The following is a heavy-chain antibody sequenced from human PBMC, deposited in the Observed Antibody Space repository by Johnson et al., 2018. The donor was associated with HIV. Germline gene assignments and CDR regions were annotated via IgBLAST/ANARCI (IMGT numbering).Heavy chain of an antibody. D-gene: IGHD6-6*01. Sequence: SGGGLVKPGGSLRLSCAASGFTFSDYYMSWIRQAPGKGLEWVSYISSSGSTIYYADSVKGRFTISRDNAKNTLYLQMNSLRAEDTGVYYCAKVSQQQLGAFDIWGQGTMVTVSS. V-gene: IGHV3-11*04. CDR2: ISSSGSTI. J-gene: IGHJ3*02. CDR1: GFTFSDYY. CDR3: AKVSQQQLGAFDI.